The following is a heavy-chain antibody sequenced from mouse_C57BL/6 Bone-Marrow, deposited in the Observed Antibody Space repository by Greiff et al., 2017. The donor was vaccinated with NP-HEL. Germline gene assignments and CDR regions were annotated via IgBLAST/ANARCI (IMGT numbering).Heavy chain of an antibody. CDR2: IDPSDSET. V-gene: IGHV1-52*01. CDR3: ARGGFYYYGKDY. Sequence: QVQLKQPGAELVRPGSSVKLSCKASGYTFTSYWMHWVKQRPIQGLEWIGNIDPSDSETHYNQKFKDKATLTVDKSSSTAYMQLSSLTSEDSAVYYCARGGFYYYGKDYWGQGTTLTVSS. J-gene: IGHJ2*01. D-gene: IGHD1-1*01. CDR1: GYTFTSYW.